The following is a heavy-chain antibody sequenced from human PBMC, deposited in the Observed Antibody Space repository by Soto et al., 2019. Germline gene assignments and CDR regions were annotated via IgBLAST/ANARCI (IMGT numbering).Heavy chain of an antibody. D-gene: IGHD2-21*02. Sequence: EVQLVESGGGLIQPGGSLRLSCAASGFTVSSKYMTWVRQAPGKGLEWVSVIYSGGSTYYADSVKGRFTISRDNSKNTLYLQMNTLRAEDTAVYYCASAAVTAPDYWGQGTLVTVSS. CDR2: IYSGGST. J-gene: IGHJ4*02. V-gene: IGHV3-53*01. CDR3: ASAAVTAPDY. CDR1: GFTVSSKY.